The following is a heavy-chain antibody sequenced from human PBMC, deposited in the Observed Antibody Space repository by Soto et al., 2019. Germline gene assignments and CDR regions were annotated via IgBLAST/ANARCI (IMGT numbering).Heavy chain of an antibody. CDR1: GFTVSSNY. J-gene: IGHJ4*02. D-gene: IGHD6-13*01. CDR3: ARDRLGISVVQQLVRYYFDY. V-gene: IGHV3-53*01. CDR2: IYSGGST. Sequence: GGSLRLSCAASGFTVSSNYMSWVRQAPGKGLEWVSVIYSGGSTYYADSVKGRFTISRDNSKNRLYLQMNSLRAEETAVYYCARDRLGISVVQQLVRYYFDYWGQGTLVTVSS.